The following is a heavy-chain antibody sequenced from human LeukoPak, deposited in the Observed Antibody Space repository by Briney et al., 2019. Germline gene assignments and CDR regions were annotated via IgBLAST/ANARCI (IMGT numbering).Heavy chain of an antibody. Sequence: GGSLRLSCAASGFTFSRYWMHWVRHAPGKGLVWVSRINRDGSGTMYADSVKGRFTISRDTAKNTLYLQMNSLRAEDTAVYYCARAGGPEGWFDPWGQGTLVTVSS. CDR2: INRDGSGT. CDR3: ARAGGPEGWFDP. V-gene: IGHV3-74*03. D-gene: IGHD3-10*01. J-gene: IGHJ5*02. CDR1: GFTFSRYW.